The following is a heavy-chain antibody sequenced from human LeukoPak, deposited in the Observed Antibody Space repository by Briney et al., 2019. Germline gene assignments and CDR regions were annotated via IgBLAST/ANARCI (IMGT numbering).Heavy chain of an antibody. Sequence: PSQTLSLTCTVSGGSISSGSYYWSWIRQPAGKGLEWIGRIYTSGSTNYNPSLKSRVTISVDTSKNQFSLKLSSVTAADTAVYYCARAVHYYDRLDYWGQGTLVTVSS. CDR3: ARAVHYYDRLDY. CDR1: GGSISSGSYY. D-gene: IGHD3-22*01. V-gene: IGHV4-61*02. J-gene: IGHJ4*02. CDR2: IYTSGST.